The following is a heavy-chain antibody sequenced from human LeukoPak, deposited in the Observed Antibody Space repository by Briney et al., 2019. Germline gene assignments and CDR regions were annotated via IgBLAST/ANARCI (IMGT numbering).Heavy chain of an antibody. D-gene: IGHD5-24*01. Sequence: PGGSLRLSCTASGFTFSNFWMHWVRQAPGKGLVWVSGIDTAGSATRYADSVRGRFTVSRDSAKNTLFLQINSLRAEDTAVYYCARTGGWLSNFDFWGQGSLVTVSS. V-gene: IGHV3-74*01. J-gene: IGHJ4*02. CDR3: ARTGGWLSNFDF. CDR1: GFTFSNFW. CDR2: IDTAGSAT.